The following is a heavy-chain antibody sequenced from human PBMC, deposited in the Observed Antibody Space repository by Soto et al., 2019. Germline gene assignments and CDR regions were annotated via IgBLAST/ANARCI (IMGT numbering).Heavy chain of an antibody. V-gene: IGHV4-59*01. J-gene: IGHJ4*02. CDR2: IYYSGST. CDR1: GGSISSYY. CDR3: ARESRKWGYRYGYFGY. D-gene: IGHD5-18*01. Sequence: SETLSLTCTVSGGSISSYYWSWIRQPPGKGLEWIGYIYYSGSTNYNPSLKSRVTISVDTSKNQFSLKLSSVTAADTAVYYCARESRKWGYRYGYFGYWGQGTLVTVSS.